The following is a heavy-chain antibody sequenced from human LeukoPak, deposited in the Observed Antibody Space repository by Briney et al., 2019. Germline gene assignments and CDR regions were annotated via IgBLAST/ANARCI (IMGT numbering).Heavy chain of an antibody. V-gene: IGHV1-18*04. CDR3: ARDRGGIAVAGTDY. D-gene: IGHD6-19*01. Sequence: ASVKVSCKASGYTFTNYYIHWVRQAPGQGLEWMGWISAYNGNTNYAQKLQGRVTMTTDTSTSTAYMELRSLRSDDTAVYYCARDRGGIAVAGTDYWGQGTLVTVSS. CDR1: GYTFTNYY. J-gene: IGHJ4*02. CDR2: ISAYNGNT.